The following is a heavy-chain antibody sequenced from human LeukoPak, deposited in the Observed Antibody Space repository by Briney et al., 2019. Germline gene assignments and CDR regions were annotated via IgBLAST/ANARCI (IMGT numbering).Heavy chain of an antibody. Sequence: GGTLRLSCAASGFTFSSYGMSWVRQAPGKGLEWVPNIKQDGSEKYYVDSVKGRFTISRDNAKNSLYLQMNSLRAEDTAVYYCARDKDSSGFENAFDIWGQGTMVTVSS. CDR2: IKQDGSEK. CDR1: GFTFSSYG. CDR3: ARDKDSSGFENAFDI. J-gene: IGHJ3*02. D-gene: IGHD3-22*01. V-gene: IGHV3-7*01.